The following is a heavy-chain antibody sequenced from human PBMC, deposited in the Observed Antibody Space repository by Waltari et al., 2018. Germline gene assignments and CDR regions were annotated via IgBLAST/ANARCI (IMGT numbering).Heavy chain of an antibody. D-gene: IGHD3-22*01. CDR1: GVSFTKYA. V-gene: IGHV1-69*05. CDR2: VIPFAQTT. Sequence: QVQLVQSGAEVKKPGSSVKFSCWASGVSFTKYAFNWLRQAPGQGLEWVGGVIPFAQTTKYAQNFQGRVRIATGESATSAYLELSSLRSEDTAVYYCARGRHYLDSRGHQAMGNAFDIWGQGTTVTVSS. J-gene: IGHJ3*02. CDR3: ARGRHYLDSRGHQAMGNAFDI.